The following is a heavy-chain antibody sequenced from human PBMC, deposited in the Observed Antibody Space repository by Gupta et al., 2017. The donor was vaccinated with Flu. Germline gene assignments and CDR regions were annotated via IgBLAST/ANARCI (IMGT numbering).Heavy chain of an antibody. V-gene: IGHV4-30-4*01. CDR2: ICTGGST. Sequence: QVQLQESGPGLVKPSQTLSLTCTVSSGSISSGDYCWSWIRQPPGKDLEWIGYICTGGSTHNNPSLKSRVTISIDTSKNQFSLKLTSATAADTAVYYCARVSGLTVFGLGTYMDVWGKGTTVTVSS. CDR1: SGSISSGDYC. D-gene: IGHD3-3*01. J-gene: IGHJ6*03. CDR3: ARVSGLTVFGLGTYMDV.